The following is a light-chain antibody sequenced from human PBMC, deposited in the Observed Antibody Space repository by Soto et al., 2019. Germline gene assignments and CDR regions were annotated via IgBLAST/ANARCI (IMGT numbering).Light chain of an antibody. CDR3: QQYYSYPRT. V-gene: IGKV1-8*01. CDR1: QGISSY. CDR2: AAS. Sequence: AIRVSQSPSSFSASPGDRVTITCRASQGISSYLAWYQQKPGKAPKLLIYAASTLQSGVPSRFSGSGSGTDFTLTISCLQSEDFATYYCQQYYSYPRTFGQGTKVDIK. J-gene: IGKJ1*01.